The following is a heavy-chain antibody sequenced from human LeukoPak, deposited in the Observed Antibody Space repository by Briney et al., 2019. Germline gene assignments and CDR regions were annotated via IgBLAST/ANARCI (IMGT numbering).Heavy chain of an antibody. J-gene: IGHJ3*02. CDR3: AKDMGSGLTPDAFDI. Sequence: GGSLRLSCAASGFTFDDYAMHWVRQAPGKGLEWVSGISWSSGSIGYADSVKGRFTISRDNAKNSLYLQMNSLRAEDTALYYCAKDMGSGLTPDAFDIWGQGTMVTVSS. V-gene: IGHV3-9*01. D-gene: IGHD6-19*01. CDR1: GFTFDDYA. CDR2: ISWSSGSI.